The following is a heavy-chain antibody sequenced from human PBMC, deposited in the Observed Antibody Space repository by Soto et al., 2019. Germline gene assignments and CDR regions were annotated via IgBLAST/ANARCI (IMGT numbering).Heavy chain of an antibody. V-gene: IGHV3-74*01. Sequence: EVQLVESGGGLVQPGGSLRLSCAASGFTFSSYWMHWVRQAPGKGLVWVSRINGDGSSTSYADSVKGRFTISRDNAKNTLYLQMNSLRAEDTAVYYSARGVLGYCSGGSCYGHWFDPWGQGTLVTVSS. D-gene: IGHD2-15*01. J-gene: IGHJ5*02. CDR3: ARGVLGYCSGGSCYGHWFDP. CDR2: INGDGSST. CDR1: GFTFSSYW.